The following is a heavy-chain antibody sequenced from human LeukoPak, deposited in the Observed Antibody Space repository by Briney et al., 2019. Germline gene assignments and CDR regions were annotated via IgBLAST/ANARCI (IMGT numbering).Heavy chain of an antibody. CDR2: IYHSGST. V-gene: IGHV4-59*01. CDR1: GGSISTYY. Sequence: SETLSLICTVSGGSISTYYWNWIRQPPGKGLEWIGYIYHSGSTNYNPSLQSRVIISVDTSKNQFSLRLSSVTAADTAVYYCARDSPIDSSGSYYYNMDVWGQGTPVTVSS. CDR3: ARDSPIDSSGSYYYNMDV. J-gene: IGHJ6*02. D-gene: IGHD3-22*01.